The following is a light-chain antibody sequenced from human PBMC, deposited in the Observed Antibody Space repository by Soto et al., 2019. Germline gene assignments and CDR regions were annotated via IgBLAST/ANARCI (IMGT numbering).Light chain of an antibody. V-gene: IGKV3-20*01. CDR2: GAT. CDR1: QSVSSSY. J-gene: IGKJ5*01. CDR3: QQYGSTPGIT. Sequence: EIVLTQSPATMSLSPGERATLSCRASQSVSSSYLAWYQQKPGQAPSLLIYGATNSATGGPDRFSGSGSGTTFTLIISRLEPEDSAVYYCQQYGSTPGITFGQGTRLEIK.